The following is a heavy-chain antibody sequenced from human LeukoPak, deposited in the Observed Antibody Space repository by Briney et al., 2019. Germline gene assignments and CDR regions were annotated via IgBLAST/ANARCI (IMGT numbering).Heavy chain of an antibody. D-gene: IGHD5-18*01. CDR3: ARDNGKGYSYGYVRYYYYGMDV. J-gene: IGHJ6*02. Sequence: QPGGSLSLSCAASGFTFSSYWMSWVRQAPGKGLEWVANIKQDGSEKYYVDSVKGRFTISRDNAKNSLYLQMNSLSAEDTAVYYCARDNGKGYSYGYVRYYYYGMDVWGQGTTATVSS. CDR1: GFTFSSYW. V-gene: IGHV3-7*05. CDR2: IKQDGSEK.